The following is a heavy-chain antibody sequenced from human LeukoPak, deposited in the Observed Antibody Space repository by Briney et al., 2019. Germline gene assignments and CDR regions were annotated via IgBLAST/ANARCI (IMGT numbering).Heavy chain of an antibody. CDR2: IWYDGSNK. CDR3: ARDPVKLLTGYYGGTT. V-gene: IGHV3-33*01. J-gene: IGHJ5*02. D-gene: IGHD3-9*01. Sequence: HPGGSLRLSCAKSEFTFSSYGMHWVRQAPGKGLEWVAVIWYDGSNKYYADSVKGRFTISRDNSKNTLYLQMNSLRAEDTAVYYCARDPVKLLTGYYGGTTWGQGTLVTVSS. CDR1: EFTFSSYG.